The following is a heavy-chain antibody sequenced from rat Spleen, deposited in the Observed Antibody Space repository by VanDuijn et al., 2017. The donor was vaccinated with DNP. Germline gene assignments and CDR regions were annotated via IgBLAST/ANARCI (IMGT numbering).Heavy chain of an antibody. Sequence: EVQLVESGGGLVQPGRSLKLSCAASGFTFSDYYMAWVRQAPTKGLEWVASISYDGGSTYYRDSVKGRFTISRDNAKSSLYLQMDSLRSEDTATYYCTTRYSSYIYPYYYAMDAWGQGTSVTVSS. J-gene: IGHJ4*01. CDR3: TTRYSSYIYPYYYAMDA. CDR2: ISYDGGST. CDR1: GFTFSDYY. D-gene: IGHD1-2*01. V-gene: IGHV5-20*01.